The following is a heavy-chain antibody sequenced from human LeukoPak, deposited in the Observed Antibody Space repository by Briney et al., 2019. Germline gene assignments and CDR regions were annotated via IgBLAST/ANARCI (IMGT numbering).Heavy chain of an antibody. Sequence: PGRSLRLSCAASGFSFSSYAMHWVRQAPGKGLEWVAVISYDGSNKDYAESVKGRFTVSRDNSKNTLYLQMNSLRAEDTAVFYCARVDYFDSNGYYQQMDYRGQGTLVIVSS. CDR3: ARVDYFDSNGYYQQMDY. CDR2: ISYDGSNK. CDR1: GFSFSSYA. V-gene: IGHV3-30-3*01. J-gene: IGHJ4*02. D-gene: IGHD3-22*01.